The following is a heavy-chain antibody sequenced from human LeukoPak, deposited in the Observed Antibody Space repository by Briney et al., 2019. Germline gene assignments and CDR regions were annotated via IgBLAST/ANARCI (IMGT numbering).Heavy chain of an antibody. Sequence: SVKVSCKASGGTFSSYAISWVGQAPGQGLEWMGGIIPIFGTANYAQKFQSRVTITADESTSTAYMELSSLRSEDTAVYYCAREIGRGYDSSGYYWGQGTLVTVSS. CDR2: IIPIFGTA. CDR1: GGTFSSYA. CDR3: AREIGRGYDSSGYY. J-gene: IGHJ4*02. V-gene: IGHV1-69*01. D-gene: IGHD3-22*01.